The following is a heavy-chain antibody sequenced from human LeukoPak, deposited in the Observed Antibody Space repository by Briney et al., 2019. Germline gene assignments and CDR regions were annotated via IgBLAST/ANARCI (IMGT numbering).Heavy chain of an antibody. CDR3: ASPLSSASYYFYY. CDR2: INPSDGST. CDR1: GYTFTSYY. V-gene: IGHV1-46*01. Sequence: ASVKVSCKASGYTFTSYYIHWLRQAPGQGPEWMGIINPSDGSTNSAQKFQGRLTMTRDTSTTTVYMELSSLRSEDTAVYYCASPLSSASYYFYYWGQGTQVTVSS. J-gene: IGHJ4*02. D-gene: IGHD3-22*01.